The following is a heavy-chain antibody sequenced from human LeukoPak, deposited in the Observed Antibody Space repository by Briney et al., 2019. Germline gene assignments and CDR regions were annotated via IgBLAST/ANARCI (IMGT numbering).Heavy chain of an antibody. CDR3: AREIEMATPNPPPFDY. D-gene: IGHD5-24*01. CDR2: INDGAST. V-gene: IGHV4-34*01. J-gene: IGHJ4*02. Sequence: SATLSLTWAVYGGSFSGYYWSWLRQPGGDGQELLRVINDGASTNYHPSLKGRVTISVDTSKNQFSLKLSSVTAADTSVYYSAREIEMATPNPPPFDYWGQGTLVTVSS. CDR1: GGSFSGYY.